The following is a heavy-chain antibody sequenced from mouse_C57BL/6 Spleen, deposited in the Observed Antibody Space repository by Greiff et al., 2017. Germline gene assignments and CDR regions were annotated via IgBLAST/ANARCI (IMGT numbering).Heavy chain of an antibody. V-gene: IGHV1-69*01. Sequence: QVQLQQPGAELVMPGASVKLSCKASGYTFTSYWMHWVKQRPGQGLEWIGEIDPSDSYTNYNQKFTGKSTLTVDKSSSTAYMQLSSLTSEDSAVYYCAREGSNYVDYWSQGTTRTVSS. D-gene: IGHD5-1*01. CDR2: IDPSDSYT. CDR3: AREGSNYVDY. CDR1: GYTFTSYW. J-gene: IGHJ2*01.